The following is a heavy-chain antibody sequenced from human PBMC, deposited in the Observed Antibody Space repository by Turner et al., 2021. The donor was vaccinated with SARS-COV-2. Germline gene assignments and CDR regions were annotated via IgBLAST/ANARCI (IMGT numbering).Heavy chain of an antibody. CDR3: ARQGREQWLASNWFDP. D-gene: IGHD6-19*01. CDR1: GGSISSSSYY. Sequence: QLQLQESGPGLVKPSETLSLTCTVSGGSISSSSYYWGWLRQPPGKGLEWIGSIYYSGSTSYNPSLKSRVTISVDTSKNQFSLKLSSVTAADTAVYYCARQGREQWLASNWFDPWGQGTLVTVSS. CDR2: IYYSGST. V-gene: IGHV4-39*01. J-gene: IGHJ5*02.